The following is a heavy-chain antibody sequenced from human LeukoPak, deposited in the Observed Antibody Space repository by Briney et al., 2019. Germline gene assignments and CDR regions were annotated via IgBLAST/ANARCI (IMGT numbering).Heavy chain of an antibody. CDR3: ATGDSSGYYPYYFDQ. CDR2: ISGYNGDR. CDR1: GYSYTHYG. J-gene: IGHJ4*02. V-gene: IGHV1-18*01. Sequence: ASVKVSCKASGYSYTHYGIAWVRQAPGQGLEWMGWISGYNGDRKFAPKVQGRVTMTTDTSANIAYMELRSLRSEDTAVYYCATGDSSGYYPYYFDQWGQGTLVAVSS. D-gene: IGHD3-22*01.